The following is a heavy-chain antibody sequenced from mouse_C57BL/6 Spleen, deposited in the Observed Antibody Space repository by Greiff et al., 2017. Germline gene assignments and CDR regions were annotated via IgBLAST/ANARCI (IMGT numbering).Heavy chain of an antibody. V-gene: IGHV1-26*01. CDR3: APYYNGSSSGFAY. D-gene: IGHD1-1*01. CDR1: GYTFTDYY. Sequence: EVQLQQSGPELVKPGASVKISCKASGYTFTDYYMNWVKQSHGKSLEWIGDINPNNGGTSYNQKFKGKATLTVDKSSSTAYMELRSLTSEDSADYYCAPYYNGSSSGFAYWGQGTLVTVSA. CDR2: INPNNGGT. J-gene: IGHJ3*01.